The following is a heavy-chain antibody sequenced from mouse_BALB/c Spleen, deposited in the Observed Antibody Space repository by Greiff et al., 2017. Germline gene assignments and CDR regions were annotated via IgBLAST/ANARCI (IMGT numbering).Heavy chain of an antibody. V-gene: IGHV5-6*02. D-gene: IGHD1-1*01. CDR2: ISSGGSYT. J-gene: IGHJ4*01. CDR1: GFTFSSYG. CDR3: ARQITTVAARAMDY. Sequence: DVKLVESGGDLVKPGGSLKLSCAASGFTFSSYGMSWVRQTPDKRLEWVATISSGGSYTYYPDSVKGRFTISRDNAKNTLYLQMSSLKSEDTAMYYCARQITTVAARAMDYWGQGTSVTVSS.